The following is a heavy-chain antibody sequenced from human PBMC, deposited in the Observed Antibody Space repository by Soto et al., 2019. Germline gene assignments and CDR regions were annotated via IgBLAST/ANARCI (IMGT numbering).Heavy chain of an antibody. CDR1: GFTFSSYG. J-gene: IGHJ4*02. D-gene: IGHD6-13*01. Sequence: GGSLRLSCAASGFTFSSYGMHWVRQAPGKGLEWVAVIWYDGSNKYYADSVKGRFTISRDNSKNTLYLQMNSLRAEDTAVYYCARGRQLAVVEALDYWGQGTLVTLSS. CDR3: ARGRQLAVVEALDY. V-gene: IGHV3-33*01. CDR2: IWYDGSNK.